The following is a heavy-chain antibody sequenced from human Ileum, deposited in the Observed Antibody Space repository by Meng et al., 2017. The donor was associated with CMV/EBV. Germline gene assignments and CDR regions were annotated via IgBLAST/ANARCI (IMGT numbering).Heavy chain of an antibody. CDR1: GFTFEDYG. D-gene: IGHD3-10*01. CDR2: IRSKAYGGTT. CDR3: TRVPGSNWCGP. V-gene: IGHV3-49*04. J-gene: IGHJ5*02. Sequence: GGSLRLSCAVSGFTFEDYGMHWDRQAPGKGLQWVGYIRSKAYGGTTEYAASVKGRFTISRDDSEGIAYLQMNSLKTEDTAVYYCTRVPGSNWCGPWGQGTLVTVSS.